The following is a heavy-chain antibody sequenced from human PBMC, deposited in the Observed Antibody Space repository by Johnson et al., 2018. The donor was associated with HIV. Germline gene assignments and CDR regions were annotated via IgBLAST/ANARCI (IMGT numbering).Heavy chain of an antibody. Sequence: EVQVVESGGGLVQPGRSLRLSCAASGFTFDDYAMHWVRQAPGKGLEWVSGINWNGGSTTYADSVKGRFTISRDNAKKSLYLQMNSLRAEDTALYYCTRVTIFGVTKVDALDFWGQGTKVTVSS. D-gene: IGHD3-3*01. J-gene: IGHJ3*01. V-gene: IGHV3-9*01. CDR3: TRVTIFGVTKVDALDF. CDR2: INWNGGST. CDR1: GFTFDDYA.